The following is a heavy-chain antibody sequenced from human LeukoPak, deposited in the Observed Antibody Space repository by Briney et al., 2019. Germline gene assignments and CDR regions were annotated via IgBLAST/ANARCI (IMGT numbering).Heavy chain of an antibody. Sequence: GRSLRLSCAASGFNFRGFGMHWVRQAPGKGPEGVAVIYNGGNTKYYGDSVKGRLTISRDNSKNTLYLQMDSLRPDDTAVYYCVRGDSPRGGYFEYWGQGILVTVSS. CDR3: VRGDSPRGGYFEY. CDR2: IYNGGNTK. CDR1: GFNFRGFG. D-gene: IGHD3-16*01. V-gene: IGHV3-30*03. J-gene: IGHJ4*02.